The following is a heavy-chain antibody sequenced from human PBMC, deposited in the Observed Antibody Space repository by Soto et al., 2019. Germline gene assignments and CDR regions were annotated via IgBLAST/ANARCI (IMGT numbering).Heavy chain of an antibody. Sequence: PSETLSLTCTVSGNSVATGAYYWSWIRQHPGKGLEWIGYISYSGTTYYNPSLKSRFTISVDTSKNQFSLILTAVSAAGTAVYYCARVGSSTKPIGDFDIWCTGTMVT. CDR2: ISYSGTT. V-gene: IGHV4-31*03. CDR1: GNSVATGAYY. CDR3: ARVGSSTKPIGDFDI. D-gene: IGHD2-2*01. J-gene: IGHJ3*02.